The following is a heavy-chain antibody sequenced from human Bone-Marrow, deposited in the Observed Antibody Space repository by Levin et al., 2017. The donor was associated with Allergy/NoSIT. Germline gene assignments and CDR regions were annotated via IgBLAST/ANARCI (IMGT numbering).Heavy chain of an antibody. CDR3: AREWPALKPWKFGVQLPTAYYYGMDV. V-gene: IGHV3-48*03. D-gene: IGHD3-10*01. CDR1: GFTVTTYK. J-gene: IGHJ6*02. CDR2: ISSDGSTM. Sequence: GGSLRLSCAASGFTVTTYKMNWIRQAPGKGLEWVSYISSDGSTMNHADSVKGRFTIYRDNAKNSVYLHMNSLRVDDTAVYYCAREWPALKPWKFGVQLPTAYYYGMDVWGQGTTVTVSS.